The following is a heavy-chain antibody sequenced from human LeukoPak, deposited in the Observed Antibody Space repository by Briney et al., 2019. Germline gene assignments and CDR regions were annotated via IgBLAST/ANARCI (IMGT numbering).Heavy chain of an antibody. CDR3: ARLRVTQYYDRSGYDGFDV. Sequence: SETLSLTCTVSGGSISSYYWSWIRQPAGKGLEWIGRIYTSGSTNYNPSLKSRVTMSVDTSKNQFSLKLNSVTAADTAVYYCARLRVTQYYDRSGYDGFDVWGQGTVVTVSS. CDR2: IYTSGST. CDR1: GGSISSYY. J-gene: IGHJ3*01. V-gene: IGHV4-4*07. D-gene: IGHD3-22*01.